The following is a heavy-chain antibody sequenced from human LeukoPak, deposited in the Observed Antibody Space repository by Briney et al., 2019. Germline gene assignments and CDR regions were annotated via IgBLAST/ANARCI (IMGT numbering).Heavy chain of an antibody. D-gene: IGHD3-3*01. V-gene: IGHV4-39*07. Sequence: SETLSLTCTVSGGSISSSTYYWGWIRQPPGKGLEWIGSIYYSGSTYYNPSLKSRVTISVDTSKNQFSLKLSSVTAADTAVYYCARDSYAPGRRYYDFWSGFNWFDPWGQGTLVTVSS. J-gene: IGHJ5*02. CDR1: GGSISSSTYY. CDR3: ARDSYAPGRRYYDFWSGFNWFDP. CDR2: IYYSGST.